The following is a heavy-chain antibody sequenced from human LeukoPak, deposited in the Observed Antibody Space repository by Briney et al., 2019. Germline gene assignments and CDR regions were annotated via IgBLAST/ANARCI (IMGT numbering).Heavy chain of an antibody. Sequence: GGSLRLSCAASGFTFDGYGMHWVRQAPGKGLEWVSVINGDGTTTYYGDSVRGRFTISRDNSKNSLYLLMNSLRTEDTALYYCAKDLDYHYYGMDVWGQGTTVIVSS. J-gene: IGHJ6*02. CDR1: GFTFDGYG. CDR3: AKDLDYHYYGMDV. V-gene: IGHV3-43*02. CDR2: INGDGTTT.